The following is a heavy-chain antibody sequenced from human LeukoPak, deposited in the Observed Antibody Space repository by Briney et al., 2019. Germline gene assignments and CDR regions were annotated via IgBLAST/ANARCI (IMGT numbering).Heavy chain of an antibody. CDR3: AKGRIQSYMAPEY. D-gene: IGHD5-18*01. Sequence: GGSLRLSCAASGFDVSRYYMTWVRQPPGKELEWVSAISDTGGSTFYADSVKGRFTISRDNSKNTLYLQMNSLRAEDADVYYCAKGRIQSYMAPEYWGQGTLVTVSS. V-gene: IGHV3-23*01. CDR2: ISDTGGST. CDR1: GFDVSRYY. J-gene: IGHJ4*02.